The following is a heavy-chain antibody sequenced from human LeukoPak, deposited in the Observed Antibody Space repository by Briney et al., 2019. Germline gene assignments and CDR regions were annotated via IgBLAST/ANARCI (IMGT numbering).Heavy chain of an antibody. V-gene: IGHV5-51*01. Sequence: GESLKISCKGSGYSFTSYWICWVRQMPAKDLEWRGIIYPGDSDTRYSPSFQGQVTISADKSISTAYLQWSSLKASDTAMYYCARQYCSGGSCYGNWFDPWGQGTLVTVSS. CDR3: ARQYCSGGSCYGNWFDP. D-gene: IGHD2-15*01. CDR1: GYSFTSYW. CDR2: IYPGDSDT. J-gene: IGHJ5*02.